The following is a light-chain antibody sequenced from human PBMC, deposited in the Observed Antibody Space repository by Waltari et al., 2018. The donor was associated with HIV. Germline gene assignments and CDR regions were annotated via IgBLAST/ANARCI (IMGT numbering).Light chain of an antibody. CDR3: ISYTRSATWV. CDR1: SSDIGAYNH. Sequence: QSALTQPASVSGSPGQSITISCTGTSSDIGAYNHVSWYQQHPGKAPKVMIYGVNNRPSGVSNRVSGSKSGNTASLTISGLQAEDEADYYCISYTRSATWVFGGGTKLTVL. V-gene: IGLV2-14*01. J-gene: IGLJ3*02. CDR2: GVN.